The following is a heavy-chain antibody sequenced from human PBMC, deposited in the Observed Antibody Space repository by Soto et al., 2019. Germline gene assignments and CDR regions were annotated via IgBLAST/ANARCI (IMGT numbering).Heavy chain of an antibody. CDR2: IYYSGST. V-gene: IGHV4-39*01. CDR1: GGYIRSSSCY. J-gene: IGHJ6*03. D-gene: IGHD2-2*01. CDR3: ARLPVVVVPAAIGDYMDV. Sequence: PSETLCLTCTVSGGYIRSSSCYWGWIRQPPGKGLEWIGSIYYSGSTYYNPSLKSRVTISVDTSKNQLSLKLSSVTAADTAVYYCARLPVVVVPAAIGDYMDVWGKGTTVTVSS.